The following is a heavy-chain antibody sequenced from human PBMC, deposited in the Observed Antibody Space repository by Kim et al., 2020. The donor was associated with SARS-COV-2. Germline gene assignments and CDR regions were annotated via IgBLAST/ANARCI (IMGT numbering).Heavy chain of an antibody. CDR2: ISYDGSNK. CDR3: AREADSIWQHIYYYYGMDV. D-gene: IGHD4-4*01. J-gene: IGHJ6*02. CDR1: GFTFSSYA. Sequence: GGSLRLSCAASGFTFSSYAMHWVRQAPGKGLEWVAVISYDGSNKYYADSVKGRFTISRDNSKNTVYLQMNSLRAEDTAVYYCAREADSIWQHIYYYYGMDVWGQGTTVTVSS. V-gene: IGHV3-30*04.